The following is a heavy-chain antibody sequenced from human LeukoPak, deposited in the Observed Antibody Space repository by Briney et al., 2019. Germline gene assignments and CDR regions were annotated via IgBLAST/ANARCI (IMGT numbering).Heavy chain of an antibody. Sequence: ASVKVSCKASGYTFTAYYIRWMRQAPGQGLEWMAWINPNSGGTSIEQKFQGRVTLTRDTSIHTTYMELSRLRSDDTAVYYCARGPATGDFDYWGQGTLVTVFS. D-gene: IGHD1-14*01. CDR2: INPNSGGT. CDR3: ARGPATGDFDY. V-gene: IGHV1-2*02. CDR1: GYTFTAYY. J-gene: IGHJ4*02.